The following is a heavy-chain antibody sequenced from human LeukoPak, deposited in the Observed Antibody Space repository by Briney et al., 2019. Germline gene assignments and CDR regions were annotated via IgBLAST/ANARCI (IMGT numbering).Heavy chain of an antibody. CDR2: IYYSGST. CDR3: AREVAGYYDSSGYFDI. CDR1: GGSISSGDYY. D-gene: IGHD3-22*01. V-gene: IGHV4-30-4*08. J-gene: IGHJ3*02. Sequence: SQTLSLTCTVSGGSISSGDYYWRWIRQPPGKGLEWIGYIYYSGSTYYNPSLKSRVTISVDTSKNQFSLKLSSVTAADTAVYYCAREVAGYYDSSGYFDIWGQGTMVTVSS.